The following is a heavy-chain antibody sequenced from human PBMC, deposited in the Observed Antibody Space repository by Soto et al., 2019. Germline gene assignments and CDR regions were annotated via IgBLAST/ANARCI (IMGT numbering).Heavy chain of an antibody. CDR1: GYTFTIYC. V-gene: IGHV1-18*01. Sequence: ASVKVSCKASGYTFTIYCISWVRQAPGQGLEWMGWISAYNGNTNYAQKLQGRVTMTTDTSTSTAYMELRSLRSDDTAVYYCARDYYDFWSGPNYYYCYMDVWGKGTTVTVSS. CDR3: ARDYYDFWSGPNYYYCYMDV. D-gene: IGHD3-3*01. J-gene: IGHJ6*03. CDR2: ISAYNGNT.